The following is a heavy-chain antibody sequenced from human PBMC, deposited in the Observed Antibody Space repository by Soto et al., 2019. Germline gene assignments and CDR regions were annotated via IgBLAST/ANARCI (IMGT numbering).Heavy chain of an antibody. CDR1: GFTFGDYA. J-gene: IGHJ6*02. D-gene: IGHD3-3*01. CDR3: TRDTREITIFGVVIPSSGMDV. V-gene: IGHV3-49*01. Sequence: GGSLRLSCTASGFTFGDYAMSWFRQAPGKGLEWVGFIRSKAYGGTTEYTASVKGRFTISRDDSKSIAYLQMNSLKTEDTAVYYCTRDTREITIFGVVIPSSGMDVWGQGTTVTVS. CDR2: IRSKAYGGTT.